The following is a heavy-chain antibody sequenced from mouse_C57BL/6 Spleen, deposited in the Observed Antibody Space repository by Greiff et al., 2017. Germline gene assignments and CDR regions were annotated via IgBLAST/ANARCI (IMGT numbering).Heavy chain of an antibody. CDR1: GYAFTNYL. Sequence: VQGVESGAELVRPGTSVKVSCKASGYAFTNYLIEWVKQRPGQGLEWIGVINPGSGGTNYNEKFKGKATLTADKSSSTAYMQLSSLTSEDSAVYFCARSRLREAMDYWGQGTSVTVSS. CDR3: ARSRLREAMDY. J-gene: IGHJ4*01. CDR2: INPGSGGT. D-gene: IGHD2-4*01. V-gene: IGHV1-54*01.